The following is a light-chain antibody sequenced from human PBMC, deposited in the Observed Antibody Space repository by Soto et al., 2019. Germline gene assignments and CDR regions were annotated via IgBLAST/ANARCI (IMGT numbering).Light chain of an antibody. CDR2: DAS. CDR1: QSISSY. CDR3: QQRSNWPAFS. Sequence: EIVLTQSPATLSLSPGERATLSCRASQSISSYLAWYQQKPGQAPRLLIYDASNRAADIPARFTGSGSGTDFTLTISSLEPDDFAVYYCQQRSNWPAFSFGPGTKVDFK. V-gene: IGKV3-11*01. J-gene: IGKJ3*01.